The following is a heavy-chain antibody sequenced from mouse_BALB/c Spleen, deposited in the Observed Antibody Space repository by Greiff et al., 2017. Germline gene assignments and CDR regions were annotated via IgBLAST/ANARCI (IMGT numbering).Heavy chain of an antibody. D-gene: IGHD1-2*01. V-gene: IGHV14-3*02. CDR1: GFNIKDFY. CDR3: ARWDTATAMDY. Sequence: VQLQQSGAELVKPGASVKLSCTASGFNIKDFYMHWVKQRPEQGLEWIGRIDPANGNTKYDPKFQGKATITADTSSNTAYLQLSSLTSEDTAVYYCARWDTATAMDYWGQGTSVTVSS. CDR2: IDPANGNT. J-gene: IGHJ4*01.